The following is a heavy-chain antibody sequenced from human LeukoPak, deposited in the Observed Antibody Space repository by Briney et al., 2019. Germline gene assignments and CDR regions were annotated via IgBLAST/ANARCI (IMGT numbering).Heavy chain of an antibody. D-gene: IGHD3-22*01. CDR3: ARHPHDSSGYYDY. CDR2: IYPGDSDT. J-gene: IGHJ4*02. CDR1: GYSFTSYW. Sequence: GESLKISCKGSGYSFTSYWIGWVRQMPGKGLEWMGIIYPGDSDTRYNPSFQGQLTISADKSISTAYLQWSSLKASDTAMYYCARHPHDSSGYYDYWGQGTLVTVSS. V-gene: IGHV5-51*01.